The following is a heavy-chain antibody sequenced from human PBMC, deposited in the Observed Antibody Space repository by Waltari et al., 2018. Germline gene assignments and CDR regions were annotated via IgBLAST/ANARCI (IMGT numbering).Heavy chain of an antibody. D-gene: IGHD2-15*01. CDR2: IIPMFGKE. Sequence: QVHLVQSGAEVKKPGYSVKVSCTASGYTFYNYAITWVRQAPGQGLEWMGGIIPMFGKEKYAQKFQGRLTIAADESTSTAYMELRSLTSEDTATYYCARGYAHCNDGGCFSNWLDPWGQGTLVTVSS. J-gene: IGHJ5*02. CDR3: ARGYAHCNDGGCFSNWLDP. CDR1: GYTFYNYA. V-gene: IGHV1-69*13.